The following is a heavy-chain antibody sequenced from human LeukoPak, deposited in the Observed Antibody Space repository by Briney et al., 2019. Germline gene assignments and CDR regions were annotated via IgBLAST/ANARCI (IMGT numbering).Heavy chain of an antibody. Sequence: SETLSLTCTVSGGSISGYYWSWIRQPPGKGLEWIGYIYYSGSTNYNPSLESRVTISVDTSKNQFSLKLSSVTAADTAVYYCARDRSSGWYGANDHWGRGTLVTVSS. J-gene: IGHJ5*02. D-gene: IGHD6-19*01. CDR2: IYYSGST. V-gene: IGHV4-59*01. CDR1: GGSISGYY. CDR3: ARDRSSGWYGANDH.